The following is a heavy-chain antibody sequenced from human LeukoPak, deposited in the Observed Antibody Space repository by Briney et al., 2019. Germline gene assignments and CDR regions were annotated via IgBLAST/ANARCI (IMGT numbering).Heavy chain of an antibody. D-gene: IGHD1-1*01. V-gene: IGHV1-46*01. CDR3: ARDLYNWNDLPGEKGPFDY. Sequence: GASVKVSCKASGYTFTSYYMHWVRQAPGQGLEWMGIINPSGGSTSYAQKFQGRVTMTRDTSTSTVYMELSSLRSEDTAVYYCARDLYNWNDLPGEKGPFDYWGQGTLVTVSS. CDR2: INPSGGST. CDR1: GYTFTSYY. J-gene: IGHJ4*02.